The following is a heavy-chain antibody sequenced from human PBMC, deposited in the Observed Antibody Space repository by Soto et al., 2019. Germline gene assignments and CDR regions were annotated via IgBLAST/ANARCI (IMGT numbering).Heavy chain of an antibody. CDR2: ISSSSSYI. CDR1: GFTFSSYS. V-gene: IGHV3-21*01. D-gene: IGHD2-15*01. CDR3: ARGYCSGGSCREAFYYYYYMDV. J-gene: IGHJ6*03. Sequence: GGSLRLSCAASGFTFSSYSMNWVRQAPGKGLEWVSSISSSSSYIYYADSVEGRFTISRDNAKNSLYLQMNSLRAEDTAVYYCARGYCSGGSCREAFYYYYYMDVWGKGTTVTVSS.